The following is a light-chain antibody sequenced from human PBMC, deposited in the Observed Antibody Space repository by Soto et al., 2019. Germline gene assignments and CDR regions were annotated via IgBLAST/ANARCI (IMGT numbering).Light chain of an antibody. CDR2: GAS. J-gene: IGKJ2*01. CDR3: QQYGSSPPYT. Sequence: EIVLTQSPGTLSLSPGERATLSCRASQSVSSSYLAWYQQKPGQAPRLVIYGASSRATGIPDRFSGSGSGTDFTLTISRLEPEDFAVYYCQQYGSSPPYTFGQVTKLEIK. CDR1: QSVSSSY. V-gene: IGKV3-20*01.